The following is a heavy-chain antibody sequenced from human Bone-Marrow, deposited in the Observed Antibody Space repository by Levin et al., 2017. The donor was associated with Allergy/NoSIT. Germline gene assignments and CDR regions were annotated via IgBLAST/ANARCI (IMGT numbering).Heavy chain of an antibody. J-gene: IGHJ5*02. V-gene: IGHV1-18*01. Sequence: ASVKVSCKASGYTFTSYGISWVRQAPGQGLEWMGWISAYNGNTNYAQKLQGRVTMTTDTSTSTAYMELRCLRSDDTAVYYCARDPDIVVVVAASNWFDPWGQGTLVTVSS. CDR1: GYTFTSYG. CDR2: ISAYNGNT. CDR3: ARDPDIVVVVAASNWFDP. D-gene: IGHD2-15*01.